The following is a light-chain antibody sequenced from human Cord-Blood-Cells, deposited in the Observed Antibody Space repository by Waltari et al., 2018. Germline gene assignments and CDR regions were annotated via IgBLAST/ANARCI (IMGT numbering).Light chain of an antibody. V-gene: IGLV2-23*01. Sequence: QSALTQPASVSGSPGQSITISCTGTSSDVGSYNLVSWYQQHPGKAPKLMIYEGSKRPSGVLTRSSGAKSGNTASLTISGLQAEDEADYYCCSYAGSSTYVVFGGGTKLTVL. CDR3: CSYAGSSTYVV. CDR1: SSDVGSYNL. J-gene: IGLJ2*01. CDR2: EGS.